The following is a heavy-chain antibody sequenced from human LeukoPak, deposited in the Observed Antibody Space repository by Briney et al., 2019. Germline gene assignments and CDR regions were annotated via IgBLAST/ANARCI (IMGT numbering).Heavy chain of an antibody. CDR1: GYTFTGYY. Sequence: ASVKVSCKASGYTFTGYYMHWVRQAPGQGLEWMGRINPNSGGTNYAQKLQGRVTMTTDTSTSTAYMELRSLRSDDTAVYYCARAARGRYYYYYMDVWGKGTTVTVSS. D-gene: IGHD3-10*01. CDR2: INPNSGGT. CDR3: ARAARGRYYYYYMDV. V-gene: IGHV1-2*06. J-gene: IGHJ6*03.